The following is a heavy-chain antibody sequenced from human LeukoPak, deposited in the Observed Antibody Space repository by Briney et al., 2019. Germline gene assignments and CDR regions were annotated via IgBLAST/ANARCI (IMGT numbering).Heavy chain of an antibody. Sequence: GGSLRLSCAASGFTFSSYWMSWVRQAPGKGLEWVANIKQDGSEKYYVDSVKGRFTISRDNAKNSLYLQMNSLRPEDTAIYYCAKEYGDYGLGLTGFDSWGQGTLVTVSS. CDR2: IKQDGSEK. V-gene: IGHV3-7*03. CDR1: GFTFSSYW. D-gene: IGHD4-17*01. CDR3: AKEYGDYGLGLTGFDS. J-gene: IGHJ4*02.